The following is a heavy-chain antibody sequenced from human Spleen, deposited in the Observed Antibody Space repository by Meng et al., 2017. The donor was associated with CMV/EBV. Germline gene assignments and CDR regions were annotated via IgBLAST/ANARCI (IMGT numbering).Heavy chain of an antibody. Sequence: GGSLRLSCAASGFTFRSYWMHWVRQAPGEEPVRVSCINIDGSTTRYADSVKGRFTISRDNAENTLYLQMNSLRAEDTALYYCASPETFCSGGSCSGMAFDIWGQGTMVTVSS. D-gene: IGHD2-15*01. CDR2: INIDGSTT. CDR1: GFTFRSYW. CDR3: ASPETFCSGGSCSGMAFDI. V-gene: IGHV3-74*01. J-gene: IGHJ3*02.